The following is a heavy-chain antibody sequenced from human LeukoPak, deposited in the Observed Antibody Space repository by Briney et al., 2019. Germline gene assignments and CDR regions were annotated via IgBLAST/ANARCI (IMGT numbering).Heavy chain of an antibody. CDR1: GYTFTSYY. Sequence: ASVKVSCKASGYTFTSYYMHWVRQAPGQGLEWMGIINPSGGSTSYAQKFQGRVTMTRDTSTSTVYMELSSLRSEDTAVYYCARDLRDGYNHDAFDIWGQGTMVTVSS. CDR3: ARDLRDGYNHDAFDI. CDR2: INPSGGST. V-gene: IGHV1-46*01. D-gene: IGHD5-24*01. J-gene: IGHJ3*02.